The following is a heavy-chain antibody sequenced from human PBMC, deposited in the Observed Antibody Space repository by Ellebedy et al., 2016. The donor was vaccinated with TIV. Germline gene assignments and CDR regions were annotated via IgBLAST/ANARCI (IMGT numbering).Heavy chain of an antibody. D-gene: IGHD6-19*01. J-gene: IGHJ4*02. Sequence: GESLKISCTTSGFTFSTYAVTWVRQAPGKGLGWVGLIRSKSYGGTSEYAASVNSRFTISRDDSKSIAYMQMNSLKTEDTAIYYCTRRSRGAVTGAGGRYFDYWGQGTLVTVSS. CDR3: TRRSRGAVTGAGGRYFDY. CDR2: IRSKSYGGTS. CDR1: GFTFSTYA. V-gene: IGHV3-49*04.